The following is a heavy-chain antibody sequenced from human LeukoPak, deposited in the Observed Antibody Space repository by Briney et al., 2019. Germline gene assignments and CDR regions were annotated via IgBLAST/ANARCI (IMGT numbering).Heavy chain of an antibody. Sequence: SETLSLTCTVSGASISSDYWTWLRQPPGMGLEWIGYIYYSGSTNYNPSLKSRVTMSVDTSRNQFSLELPSVTAADSAVYYCARYLRQPGTFYLDHWGQGTLVTVSS. CDR1: GASISSDY. CDR3: ARYLRQPGTFYLDH. J-gene: IGHJ4*02. D-gene: IGHD3-16*01. CDR2: IYYSGST. V-gene: IGHV4-59*01.